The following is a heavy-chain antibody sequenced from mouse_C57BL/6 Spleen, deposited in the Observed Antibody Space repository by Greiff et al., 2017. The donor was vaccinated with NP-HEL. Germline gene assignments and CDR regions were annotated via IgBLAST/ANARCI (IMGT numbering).Heavy chain of an antibody. J-gene: IGHJ4*01. V-gene: IGHV5-17*01. CDR3: ARYDYDDAMDY. CDR1: GFTFSDYG. CDR2: ISSGSSTI. Sequence: EVNVVESGGGLVKPGGSLKLSCAASGFTFSDYGMHWVRQAPEKGLEWVAYISSGSSTIYYADTVKGRFTISRDNAKNTLFLQMTSLRSEDTAMYYCARYDYDDAMDYWGQGTSVTVSS. D-gene: IGHD2-4*01.